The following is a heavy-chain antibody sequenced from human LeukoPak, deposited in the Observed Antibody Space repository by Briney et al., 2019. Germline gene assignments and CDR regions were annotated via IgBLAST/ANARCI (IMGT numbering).Heavy chain of an antibody. CDR2: IDPSDSYT. D-gene: IGHD3-3*01. V-gene: IGHV5-10-1*01. CDR3: ARQGTSEDYYGMDV. Sequence: GESLKISCKGSGYSFTSYWISWVRQMPGEGLEWMGRIDPSDSYTNYSPSFQGHVTISADKSISTAYLQWSSLKASDTAMYYCARQGTSEDYYGMDVWGKGTTVTVSS. CDR1: GYSFTSYW. J-gene: IGHJ6*04.